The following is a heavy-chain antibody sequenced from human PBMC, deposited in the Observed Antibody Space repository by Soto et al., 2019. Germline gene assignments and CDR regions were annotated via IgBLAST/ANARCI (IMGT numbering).Heavy chain of an antibody. V-gene: IGHV3-7*01. D-gene: IGHD5-12*01. J-gene: IGHJ4*02. Sequence: GGSLRLSCAASGFTFSGFLMKWVRQAPGKGLEWVAIIEEDGSEKYYVDSVKGRFTISRDNANKSLYLEMDSLRVEDTAVYYGVRGSGFLLGQWGQGTPVNVSS. CDR2: IEEDGSEK. CDR3: VRGSGFLLGQ. CDR1: GFTFSGFL.